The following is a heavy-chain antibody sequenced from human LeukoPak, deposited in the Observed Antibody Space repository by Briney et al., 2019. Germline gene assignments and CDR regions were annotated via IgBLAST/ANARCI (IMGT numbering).Heavy chain of an antibody. Sequence: ASVKVSCKASGYTFTSYGISWVRQAPGQGLEWMGWISAYNGNTNYAQKLQGRVTMTTDTSTSTAYMELRSLRSDDTAVYYCATPARNYGSGSLNYYYGMDVWGQGTTVTVPS. CDR1: GYTFTSYG. CDR3: ATPARNYGSGSLNYYYGMDV. J-gene: IGHJ6*02. V-gene: IGHV1-18*01. CDR2: ISAYNGNT. D-gene: IGHD3-10*01.